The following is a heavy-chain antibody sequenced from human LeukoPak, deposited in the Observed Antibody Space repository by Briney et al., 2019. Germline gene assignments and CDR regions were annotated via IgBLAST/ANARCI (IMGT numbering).Heavy chain of an antibody. Sequence: HPGRSLRLSCAASGFTFSSYGMHWVRQAPGKGLEWVAVISYDGSNKYYADSVKGRFTISRDNSKNTLYLQMNSLRAEDTAVYYCAKDLPAARPPEYYYYGMDVWGQGTTVTVSS. CDR1: GFTFSSYG. J-gene: IGHJ6*02. D-gene: IGHD6-6*01. CDR2: ISYDGSNK. CDR3: AKDLPAARPPEYYYYGMDV. V-gene: IGHV3-30*18.